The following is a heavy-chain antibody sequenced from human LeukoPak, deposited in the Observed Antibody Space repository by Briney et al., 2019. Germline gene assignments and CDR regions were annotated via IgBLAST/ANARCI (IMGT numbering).Heavy chain of an antibody. CDR3: ASQQYPYEGPTDY. V-gene: IGHV4-34*01. CDR1: GGSFSGYF. J-gene: IGHJ4*02. CDR2: INGGIP. D-gene: IGHD3-3*01. Sequence: SETLSLTCAVYGGSFSGYFYSWIRQPPGKGLEWIGEINGGIPNYNPSLKSRVTISVDTSKNQFSLKLSSATAADTAVYYCASQQYPYEGPTDYWGQGTLVTVSS.